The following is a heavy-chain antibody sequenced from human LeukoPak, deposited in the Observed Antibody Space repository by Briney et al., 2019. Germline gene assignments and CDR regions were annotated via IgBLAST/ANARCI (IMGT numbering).Heavy chain of an antibody. CDR1: GYTFTSYG. J-gene: IGHJ6*03. V-gene: IGHV1-18*01. CDR2: ISAYNGNT. CDR3: ARVVDTAMVSYYYYYMDV. Sequence: ASVKVSCKASGYTFTSYGISWVRQAPGQGLEWMGWISAYNGNTNYAQKLQGRVTMTTDTSTSTAYMELGSLRSDDTAVYYCARVVDTAMVSYYYYYMDVWGKGTTVTVSS. D-gene: IGHD5-18*01.